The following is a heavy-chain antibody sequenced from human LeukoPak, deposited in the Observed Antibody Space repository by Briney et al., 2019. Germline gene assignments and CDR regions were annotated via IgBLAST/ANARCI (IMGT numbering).Heavy chain of an antibody. CDR2: IIPIFGTA. CDR3: AREGTSGYSFDY. Sequence: SSVKVSCKASGGTFSSYAISWVRQAPGQGLEWMGRIIPIFGTANYAQKFQGRVTITTDESTSTAYMELSSLRSEDTAVYYCAREGTSGYSFDYWVQGTLVTVSS. D-gene: IGHD3-22*01. V-gene: IGHV1-69*05. J-gene: IGHJ4*02. CDR1: GGTFSSYA.